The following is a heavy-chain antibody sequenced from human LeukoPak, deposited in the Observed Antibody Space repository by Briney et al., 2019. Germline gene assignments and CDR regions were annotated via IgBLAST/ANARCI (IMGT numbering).Heavy chain of an antibody. D-gene: IGHD3-22*01. CDR1: GFTFSSYS. Sequence: GGSLRLSCAASGFTFSSYSMNRVSQAPGKGLEWVSFISTSSSYIHYADSVKGRFTISRDNAKNSLYLQMNSLRAEDTAVYYCARTSDTSGRLYWYFDLWGRGTLVTVSS. CDR2: ISTSSSYI. CDR3: ARTSDTSGRLYWYFDL. V-gene: IGHV3-21*01. J-gene: IGHJ2*01.